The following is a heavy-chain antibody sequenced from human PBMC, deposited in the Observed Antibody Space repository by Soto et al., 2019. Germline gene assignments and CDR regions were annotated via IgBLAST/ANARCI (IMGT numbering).Heavy chain of an antibody. CDR3: ARPVLLWGLMVYAINYFDY. CDR2: INPNSGGT. V-gene: IGHV1-2*02. D-gene: IGHD2-8*01. CDR1: GYTFTGYY. J-gene: IGHJ4*02. Sequence: QVQLVQSGAEVKKPGASVKVSCKASGYTFTGYYMHWVRQAPGQGLEWMGWINPNSGGTNYAQKFQGRVTMTRDTSISTAYMELSRLRSDDTAMYYCARPVLLWGLMVYAINYFDYWGQGTLVTVSS.